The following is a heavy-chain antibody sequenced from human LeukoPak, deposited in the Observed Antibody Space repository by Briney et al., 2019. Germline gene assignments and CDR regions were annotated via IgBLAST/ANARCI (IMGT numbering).Heavy chain of an antibody. CDR2: IYYSGST. Sequence: SETLSLTCTVSGGSISSYYWSWIRQPPGKGLEWIGYIYYSGSTNYNPSRKSRVTISVDTSKNQFSLKLSSVTAADTAVYYCARTANLYCSSTSCYSDYYYYYMDVWGKGTTVTVSS. D-gene: IGHD2-2*01. CDR1: GGSISSYY. J-gene: IGHJ6*03. V-gene: IGHV4-59*01. CDR3: ARTANLYCSSTSCYSDYYYYYMDV.